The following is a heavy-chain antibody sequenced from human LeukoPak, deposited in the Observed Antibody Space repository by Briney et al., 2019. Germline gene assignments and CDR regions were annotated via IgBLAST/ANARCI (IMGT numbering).Heavy chain of an antibody. J-gene: IGHJ6*03. CDR3: AAGQRGTYSSPLYYYYYMDV. V-gene: IGHV4-34*01. D-gene: IGHD2-15*01. CDR1: GGSFSGYY. Sequence: SETLSLTCAVYGGSFSGYYWSWIRQPPGKGLEWIGEINHSGSTNYNPSLKSRVTISVDTSKNQFSLKLSSVTAADTAVYYCAAGQRGTYSSPLYYYYYMDVWGKGTTVTVSS. CDR2: INHSGST.